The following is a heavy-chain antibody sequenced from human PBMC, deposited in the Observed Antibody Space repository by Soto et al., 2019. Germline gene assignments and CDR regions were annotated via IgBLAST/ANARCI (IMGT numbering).Heavy chain of an antibody. CDR3: ARRGVRYYYDSSGYNYYYGMDV. Sequence: QVQLVQSGAEVKKPGASVKVSCKASGYTFTSYDINWVRQATGQGLEWMGWMNPNSGNTGYAQKFQGRVTMTRNTSISTAYMELSSLRSEDTAVYYCARRGVRYYYDSSGYNYYYGMDVWGQGTTVTVSS. V-gene: IGHV1-8*01. J-gene: IGHJ6*02. CDR2: MNPNSGNT. D-gene: IGHD3-22*01. CDR1: GYTFTSYD.